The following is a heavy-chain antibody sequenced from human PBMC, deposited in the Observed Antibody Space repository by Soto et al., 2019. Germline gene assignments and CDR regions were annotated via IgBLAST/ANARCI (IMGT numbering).Heavy chain of an antibody. J-gene: IGHJ6*02. CDR3: ARVSVVAARGGYYGKDV. D-gene: IGHD2-15*01. Sequence: PSQTLSLTCAISVDSVSSNSASWNWIRQSPSRGLEWLGRTYYRSKWSNDYAISVKSRITINPDTSKNQFSLQLNSVTPEDTAVYYCARVSVVAARGGYYGKDVWGQGTTVTVSS. V-gene: IGHV6-1*01. CDR2: TYYRSKWSN. CDR1: VDSVSSNSAS.